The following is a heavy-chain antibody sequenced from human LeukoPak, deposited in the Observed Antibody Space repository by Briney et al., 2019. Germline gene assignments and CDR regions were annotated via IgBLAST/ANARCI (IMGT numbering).Heavy chain of an antibody. Sequence: GRSLRLSCAASGFTFSSYAMHWVRQAPGKGLEWVAVISYDGSNKYYADSVKGRFTISRDNSKNTLYLQMNSLRAEDTAVYYCGRGGARLVLYRGFDPWGQGTLVTVSS. J-gene: IGHJ5*02. CDR1: GFTFSSYA. D-gene: IGHD3-9*01. CDR2: ISYDGSNK. CDR3: GRGGARLVLYRGFDP. V-gene: IGHV3-30-3*01.